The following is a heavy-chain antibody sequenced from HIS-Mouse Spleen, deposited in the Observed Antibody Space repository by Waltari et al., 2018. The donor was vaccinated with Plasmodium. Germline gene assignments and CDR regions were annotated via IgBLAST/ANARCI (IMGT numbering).Heavy chain of an antibody. D-gene: IGHD6-13*01. CDR2: IIPILGIT. CDR1: GGTFSSYP. Sequence: QVQLVQSGAEVKKPGSSVKVSCKASGGTFSSYPFRWVRQAPGQGLEWMGSIIPILGITNYAQNFQGRVTITADKSTSTAYMELSSLRSEDTAVYYCARVLSIAAAGKDAFDIWGQGTMVTVSS. J-gene: IGHJ3*02. V-gene: IGHV1-69*04. CDR3: ARVLSIAAAGKDAFDI.